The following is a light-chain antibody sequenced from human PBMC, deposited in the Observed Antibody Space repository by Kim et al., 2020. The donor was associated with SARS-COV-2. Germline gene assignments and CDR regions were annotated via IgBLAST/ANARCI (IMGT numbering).Light chain of an antibody. Sequence: DIQMTQSPSTLSASVGDRVTITCRASQSVSSWLAWYQQKPGKAPKLLIYKASTLEGGVPSRFSGRGSGTEFTLTINSLQPDDFATYSCQQYGSQPYTFGQGTKLEI. CDR3: QQYGSQPYT. V-gene: IGKV1-5*03. CDR1: QSVSSW. J-gene: IGKJ2*01. CDR2: KAS.